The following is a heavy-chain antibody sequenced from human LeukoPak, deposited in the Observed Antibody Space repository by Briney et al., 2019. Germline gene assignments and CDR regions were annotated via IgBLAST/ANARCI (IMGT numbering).Heavy chain of an antibody. D-gene: IGHD3-22*01. Sequence: SETLSLTCTVSGGSISSSSYYWGRIRQPPGKGLEWIGSIYYSGSTYYNPSLKSRVTISVDTSKNQFSLKLSSVTAADTAVYFCARGPYSYDSSGAFDIWGQGTMVTVSS. CDR3: ARGPYSYDSSGAFDI. CDR1: GGSISSSSYY. V-gene: IGHV4-39*07. J-gene: IGHJ3*02. CDR2: IYYSGST.